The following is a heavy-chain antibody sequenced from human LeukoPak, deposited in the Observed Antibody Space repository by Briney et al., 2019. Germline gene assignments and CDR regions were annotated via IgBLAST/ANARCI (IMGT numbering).Heavy chain of an antibody. V-gene: IGHV3-23*01. CDR2: ISGSGGST. CDR3: AYTMPKYCGGDCYPWYFDY. D-gene: IGHD2-21*02. CDR1: GFTFSSYA. Sequence: GGSLRLSCAASGFTFSSYAMSWVRQAPGKGLEWVSAISGSGGSTYYADSVKGRFTISRDNSKNTLYLQMNSLRAEDTAVYYCAYTMPKYCGGDCYPWYFDYWGQGTLVTVSS. J-gene: IGHJ4*02.